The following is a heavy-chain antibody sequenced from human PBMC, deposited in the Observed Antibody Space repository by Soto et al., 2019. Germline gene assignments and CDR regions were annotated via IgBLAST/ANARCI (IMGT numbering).Heavy chain of an antibody. D-gene: IGHD3-10*01. CDR1: GFTLSSYD. CDR3: ARVIWPLGMDV. CDR2: IGTAGDT. V-gene: IGHV3-13*01. J-gene: IGHJ6*02. Sequence: EGSLRLSCAASGFTLSSYDMHWVRQATGKGLEWVSAIGTAGDTYYPGSVKGRFTISRENAKNSLYLQMNSLRAGDTAVYYCARVIWPLGMDVWGQGTTVTVSS.